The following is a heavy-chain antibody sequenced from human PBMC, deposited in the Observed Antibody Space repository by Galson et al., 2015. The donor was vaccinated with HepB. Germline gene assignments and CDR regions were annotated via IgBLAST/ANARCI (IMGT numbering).Heavy chain of an antibody. D-gene: IGHD6-13*01. CDR2: IRYDGSNK. Sequence: SLRLSCAASGFTFSSYGMHWVRQAPGKGLEWVAFIRYDGSNKYYADSVKDRFTISRDNSKNTLYLQMNSLRAEDTAVYYCAKDRIAAAARSVYGMDVWGQGTTVTVSS. CDR1: GFTFSSYG. J-gene: IGHJ6*02. V-gene: IGHV3-30*02. CDR3: AKDRIAAAARSVYGMDV.